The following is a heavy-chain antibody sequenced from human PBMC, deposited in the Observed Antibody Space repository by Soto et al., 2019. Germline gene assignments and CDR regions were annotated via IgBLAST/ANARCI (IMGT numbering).Heavy chain of an antibody. V-gene: IGHV3-74*01. Sequence: EVQLVESGGGLVQPGGSLRLSCAASGFTFSSYWMHWVRQAPGKGLVWVSRINSDGSSTSYADSVKGRFTISRDNAKNTLYLQMYSLRAEDTAVYYCARDGYCSGGSCYYYGMDVWGQGTTVTVSS. D-gene: IGHD2-15*01. CDR3: ARDGYCSGGSCYYYGMDV. CDR1: GFTFSSYW. CDR2: INSDGSST. J-gene: IGHJ6*02.